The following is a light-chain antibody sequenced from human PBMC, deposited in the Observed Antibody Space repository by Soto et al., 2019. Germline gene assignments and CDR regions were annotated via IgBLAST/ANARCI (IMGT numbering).Light chain of an antibody. V-gene: IGKV1-39*01. CDR2: AAA. Sequence: DIQMTQSPSSLSASVGDRVTISCRASQSISIYLNWYQQKPGKAPRLLIYAAAILQSGVPSRFKGSGSGTDFTLTISSLQPEDSATYYCHQSYTFGQGTKV. CDR3: HQSYT. J-gene: IGKJ1*01. CDR1: QSISIY.